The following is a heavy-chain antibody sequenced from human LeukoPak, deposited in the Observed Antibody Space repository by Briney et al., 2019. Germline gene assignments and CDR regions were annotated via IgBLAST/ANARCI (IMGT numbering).Heavy chain of an antibody. Sequence: PGGTLRLSCAVSGFNFRSYSMNWVRQAPGKGLEWISYITSSSSVLFYADSVKGRFTISRDNAKKSLYLQMSGLRVEDTAVYYCARDLYDSGFDYWGQGTLVTVSS. D-gene: IGHD3-22*01. CDR1: GFNFRSYS. V-gene: IGHV3-48*04. CDR2: ITSSSSVL. J-gene: IGHJ4*02. CDR3: ARDLYDSGFDY.